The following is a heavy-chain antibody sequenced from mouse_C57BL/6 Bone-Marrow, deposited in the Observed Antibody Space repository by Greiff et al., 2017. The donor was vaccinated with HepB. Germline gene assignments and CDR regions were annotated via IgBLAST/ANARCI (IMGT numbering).Heavy chain of an antibody. J-gene: IGHJ2*01. CDR1: GFTFSDYY. V-gene: IGHV5-12*01. CDR3: ARRSPYYGSSFDY. D-gene: IGHD1-1*01. Sequence: EVQVVESGGGLVQPGGSLKLSCAASGFTFSDYYMYWVRQTPEKRLEWVAYISNGGGSTYYPDTVKGRFTISRDNAKNTLYLQMSRLKSEDTAMYYCARRSPYYGSSFDYWGQGTTLTVSS. CDR2: ISNGGGST.